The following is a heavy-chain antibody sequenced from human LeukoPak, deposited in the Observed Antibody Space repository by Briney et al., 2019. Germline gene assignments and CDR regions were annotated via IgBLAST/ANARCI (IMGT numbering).Heavy chain of an antibody. J-gene: IGHJ4*02. D-gene: IGHD3-10*01. CDR1: GFTFDDYG. Sequence: PGGSLRLSCAASGFTFDDYGMSWVRXAPGKXLEWVSGINWNGGSTGYADSVKGRFTISRDNAKNSLYLQMNSLRAEDTALYYCARGGYYGSGSLDYWGQGTLVTVSS. V-gene: IGHV3-20*04. CDR3: ARGGYYGSGSLDY. CDR2: INWNGGST.